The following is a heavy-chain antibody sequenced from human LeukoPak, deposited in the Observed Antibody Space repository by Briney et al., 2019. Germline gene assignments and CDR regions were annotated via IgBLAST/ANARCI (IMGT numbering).Heavy chain of an antibody. Sequence: SETLSLTCAVYGGSFSGYYWSWLRQPPGKGLEWIGEINHSGSTNYNPSLKSRVTISVDTSKNQFSLKLSSVTAADTAVYYCARRRTIFGVVNFDYWGQGTLVTVSS. CDR3: ARRRTIFGVVNFDY. CDR1: GGSFSGYY. CDR2: INHSGST. J-gene: IGHJ4*02. D-gene: IGHD3-3*01. V-gene: IGHV4-34*01.